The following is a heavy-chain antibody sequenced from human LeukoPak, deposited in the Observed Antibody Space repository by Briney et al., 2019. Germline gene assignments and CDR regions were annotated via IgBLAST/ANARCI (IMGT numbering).Heavy chain of an antibody. V-gene: IGHV1-2*02. Sequence: ASVKVSCKASGYTFTGYYMHWVRQAPGQGLEWMGWINPNSGGTNYAQKFQGRVTMTRDTSISTAYMELSRLRSDDTAVYYCAREGQFGESNWFDPWGQGTLVTVSS. CDR2: INPNSGGT. D-gene: IGHD3-10*01. J-gene: IGHJ5*02. CDR1: GYTFTGYY. CDR3: AREGQFGESNWFDP.